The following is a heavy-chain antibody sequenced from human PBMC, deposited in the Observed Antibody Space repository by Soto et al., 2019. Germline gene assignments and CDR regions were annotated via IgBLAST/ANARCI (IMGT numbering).Heavy chain of an antibody. Sequence: SETLSLTCAVYGGSFSGYYWSWIRQPPGKGLEWIGEINHSGSTNYNPSLKSRVTISVDTSKNQFSLKLSSVTAADTAVYYCARAGPHYYVSSGYNWFDPWGQGTLVTVS. J-gene: IGHJ5*02. CDR3: ARAGPHYYVSSGYNWFDP. D-gene: IGHD3-22*01. CDR2: INHSGST. CDR1: GGSFSGYY. V-gene: IGHV4-34*01.